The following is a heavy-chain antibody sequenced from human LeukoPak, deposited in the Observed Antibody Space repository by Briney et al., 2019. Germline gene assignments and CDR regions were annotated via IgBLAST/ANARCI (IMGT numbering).Heavy chain of an antibody. CDR1: GFTFRSYS. CDR2: ISVGSNYI. V-gene: IGHV3-21*06. CDR3: ARVAKERVGGVYYFDY. D-gene: IGHD1-1*01. Sequence: GGSLRLSCAASGFTFRSYSLNWVRQAPGKGLEWVSPISVGSNYIYYADSVKGRFTISRDNAKNLVYLQMNSLRAGDTAVYYCARVAKERVGGVYYFDYWGQGTLVTVSS. J-gene: IGHJ4*02.